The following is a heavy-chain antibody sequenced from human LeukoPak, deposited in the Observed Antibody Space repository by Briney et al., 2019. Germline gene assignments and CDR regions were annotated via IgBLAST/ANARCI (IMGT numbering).Heavy chain of an antibody. J-gene: IGHJ4*02. V-gene: IGHV3-20*04. CDR3: ARESPYIVVVPAAPFDY. D-gene: IGHD2-2*01. CDR2: INWKGGST. CDR1: GFTFDDYG. Sequence: GGSLRLSCAASGFTFDDYGMSWVRQAPGKGLEWVSGINWKGGSTGYADSVKGRFTISRDNAKNSLYLQMNSLRAEDTALYYCARESPYIVVVPAAPFDYWGQGTLVTVSS.